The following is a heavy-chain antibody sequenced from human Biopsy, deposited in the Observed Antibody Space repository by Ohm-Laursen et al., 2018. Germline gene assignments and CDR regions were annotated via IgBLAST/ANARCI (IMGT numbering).Heavy chain of an antibody. D-gene: IGHD2-8*02. CDR2: ISSNGRST. CDR3: ASYDEAGGYFAY. J-gene: IGHJ4*02. Sequence: GSLRLSCAASGFTFSTYWMQWVRQAPGKGLVWVSRISSNGRSTAYADSVKGRFTISRDNAKNTLYLQLNSLRAEDTALYYCASYDEAGGYFAYWGQGALVTVSS. V-gene: IGHV3-74*03. CDR1: GFTFSTYW.